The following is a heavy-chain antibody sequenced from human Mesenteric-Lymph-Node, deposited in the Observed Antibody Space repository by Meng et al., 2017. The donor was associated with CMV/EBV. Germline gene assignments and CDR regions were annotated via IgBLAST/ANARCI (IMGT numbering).Heavy chain of an antibody. D-gene: IGHD6-13*01. Sequence: ALVKVSCKASGYTFTGYYMHWVRQAPGQGLEWMGWINPKSGDTSYAQKFQGRVTMTSDTSISTVYMDLSRLTSDDTAVYYCARGGSIGAAAPLLNWVDPWGQGTLVTVSS. V-gene: IGHV1-2*02. CDR2: INPKSGDT. CDR3: ARGGSIGAAAPLLNWVDP. CDR1: GYTFTGYY. J-gene: IGHJ5*02.